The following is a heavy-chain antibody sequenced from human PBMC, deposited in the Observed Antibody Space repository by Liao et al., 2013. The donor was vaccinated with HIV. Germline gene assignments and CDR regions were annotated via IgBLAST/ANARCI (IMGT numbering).Heavy chain of an antibody. CDR2: IYTSGST. CDR3: AREWRLYCSSTSCHRGALDY. J-gene: IGHJ4*02. Sequence: QVQLQESGPGLVKPSQTLSLTCTVSGGSISSGSYYWSWIRQPAGKGLEWIGRIYTSGSTNYNPSLKSRVTISVDTSKNQFSLKLSSVTAADTAVYYCAREWRLYCSSTSCHRGALDYWGQGTLVTVSS. CDR1: GGSISSGSYY. V-gene: IGHV4-61*02. D-gene: IGHD2-2*01.